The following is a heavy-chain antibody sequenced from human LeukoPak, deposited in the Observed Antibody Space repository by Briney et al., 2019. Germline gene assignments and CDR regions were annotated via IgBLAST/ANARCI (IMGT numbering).Heavy chain of an antibody. CDR2: INPNSGGT. D-gene: IGHD3-3*01. CDR1: GYTFTGYY. CDR3: ARTMGWLSNAFDI. V-gene: IGHV1-2*02. J-gene: IGHJ3*02. Sequence: ASVKVSCKASGYTFTGYYMHWVRQAPGQGLEWMRWINPNSGGTNYAQKFQGRVTMTRDTSISTAYMELSRLRSDDTAVYYCARTMGWLSNAFDIWGQGTMVTVSS.